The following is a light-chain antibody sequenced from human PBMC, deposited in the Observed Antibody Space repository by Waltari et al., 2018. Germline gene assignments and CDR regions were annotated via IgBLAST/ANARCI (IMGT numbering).Light chain of an antibody. CDR2: GAS. CDR1: QSVGRS. V-gene: IGKV3-20*01. J-gene: IGKJ1*01. CDR3: QHYVRLPVT. Sequence: EIVLTQSPGTLSLSPGERATLSCRASQSVGRSLAWYQQKPGQAPRLLIYGASIRATGIPDMFSGGGSGTDFSLTISRLEPEDFAAYHCQHYVRLPVTFGQGTKVEIK.